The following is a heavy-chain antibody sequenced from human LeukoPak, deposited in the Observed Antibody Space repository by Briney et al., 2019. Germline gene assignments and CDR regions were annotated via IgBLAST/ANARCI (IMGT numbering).Heavy chain of an antibody. D-gene: IGHD3-9*01. J-gene: IGHJ4*02. CDR3: ATALAGYYDILTGPNYADY. V-gene: IGHV4-61*08. CDR2: IYHSGST. Sequence: PSETLSLTCTVSGGSISSGGYYWSWIRQPPGKGLEWIGEIYHSGSTNYNPSLKSRVTISVDKSKNQFSLKLSSVTAADTAVYYCATALAGYYDILTGPNYADYWGQGTLVTVSS. CDR1: GGSISSGGYY.